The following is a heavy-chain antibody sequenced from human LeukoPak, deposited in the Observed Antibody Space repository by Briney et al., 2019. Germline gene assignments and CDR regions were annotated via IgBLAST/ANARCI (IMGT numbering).Heavy chain of an antibody. V-gene: IGHV4-34*01. CDR2: INHSGST. CDR3: ARGNTAMVTRDAFDI. CDR1: GGSFSGYY. J-gene: IGHJ3*02. Sequence: SETLSLTCAVYGGSFSGYYWSWIRQPPGKGLEWIGEINHSGSTNYNPSLKSRVTISVDMSKNQFSLKLSSVTAADTAVYYCARGNTAMVTRDAFDIWGQGTMVTVSS. D-gene: IGHD5-18*01.